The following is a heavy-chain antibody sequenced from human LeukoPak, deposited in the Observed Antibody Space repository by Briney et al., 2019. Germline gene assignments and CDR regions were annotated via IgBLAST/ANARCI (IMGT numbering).Heavy chain of an antibody. CDR1: GGSVNSGGYY. D-gene: IGHD4-23*01. Sequence: SETLSLTCTVSGGSVNSGGYYWSWIRQPPGKGLEWIGYIYYSGSTNYNPSLKSRVTISVDTSKNQFSLKLSSVTAADTAVYYCAREGTTVVTPSHAFDIWGQGTMVTVSS. V-gene: IGHV4-61*08. CDR2: IYYSGST. J-gene: IGHJ3*02. CDR3: AREGTTVVTPSHAFDI.